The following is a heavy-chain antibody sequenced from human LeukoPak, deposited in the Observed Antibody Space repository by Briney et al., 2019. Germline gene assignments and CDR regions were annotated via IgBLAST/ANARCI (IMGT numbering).Heavy chain of an antibody. CDR1: GFTFNNYA. CDR2: ISSDGGNK. V-gene: IGHV3-30*04. CDR3: AKDKGDCGGDCYHFDY. D-gene: IGHD2-21*02. J-gene: IGHJ4*02. Sequence: GGSLRLSCAASGFTFNNYAIHWVRQAPGKGLEWVAVISSDGGNKYYADSVKGRFTISRDNSKNTLYLQTNSLRAEDTAVYYCAKDKGDCGGDCYHFDYWGQGTLVTVSS.